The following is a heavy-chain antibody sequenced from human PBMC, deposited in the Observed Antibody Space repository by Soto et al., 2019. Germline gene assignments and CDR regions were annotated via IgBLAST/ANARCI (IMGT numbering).Heavy chain of an antibody. Sequence: QVQLQQWGAGLLKPSETLSLMCAVYGGSFSDHYWTWIRQTPGKGLEWIGEISRGGGTNYNPSLKSRVSISLDTSKNQCSLNLRSVTAADTAVYYCAGGHDTSGYYFFLDYWGQGTLVTVSS. V-gene: IGHV4-34*01. CDR3: AGGHDTSGYYFFLDY. J-gene: IGHJ4*02. CDR2: ISRGGGT. CDR1: GGSFSDHY. D-gene: IGHD3-22*01.